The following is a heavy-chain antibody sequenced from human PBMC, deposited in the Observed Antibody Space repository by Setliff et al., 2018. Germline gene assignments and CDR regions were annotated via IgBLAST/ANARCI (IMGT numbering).Heavy chain of an antibody. J-gene: IGHJ4*02. CDR1: GFIFDDYA. CDR2: ISYDGSNK. V-gene: IGHV3-30*10. CDR3: AREPFPYYFDY. Sequence: GSLRLSCAASGFIFDDYAMHWVRQAPGRGLEWVAVISYDGSNKYYTDSVKGRFTTSRDNSKNTLYLQMNGLRAEDTAVYYCAREPFPYYFDYWGQGTLVTVSS.